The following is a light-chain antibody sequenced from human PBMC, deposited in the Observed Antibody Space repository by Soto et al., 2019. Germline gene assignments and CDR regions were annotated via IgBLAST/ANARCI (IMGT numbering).Light chain of an antibody. V-gene: IGKV3-15*01. CDR2: GAS. CDR3: QQYYKWPPWT. J-gene: IGKJ1*01. CDR1: QSVNSN. Sequence: EIVMTQSPATLSVSPGERATLSCRASQSVNSNLAWYQQKPGQAPRLLMYGASTRATGIPARFSGSGSGTEFTLTISRLQSEDFAFYYCQQYYKWPPWTFGQGNKVEIK.